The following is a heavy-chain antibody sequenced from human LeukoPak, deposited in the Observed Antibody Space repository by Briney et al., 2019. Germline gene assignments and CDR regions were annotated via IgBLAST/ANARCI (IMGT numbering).Heavy chain of an antibody. CDR1: GGSISSGTW. D-gene: IGHD5-18*01. Sequence: SETLSLTCVVSGGSISSGTWWIWIRQPPGKGLEWIGEIYHSGSTNYNPSLKSRVTISVDTSKNQFSLKLSSVTAADTAVYYCASVDTAMVMMGYWGQGALVTVSS. J-gene: IGHJ4*02. CDR2: IYHSGST. V-gene: IGHV4-4*02. CDR3: ASVDTAMVMMGY.